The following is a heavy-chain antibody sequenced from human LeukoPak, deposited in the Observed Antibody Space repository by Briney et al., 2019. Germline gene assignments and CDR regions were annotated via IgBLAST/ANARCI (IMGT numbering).Heavy chain of an antibody. J-gene: IGHJ4*02. V-gene: IGHV3-11*01. D-gene: IGHD4/OR15-4a*01. CDR1: GFSFSDRY. CDR2: ISPNGDTI. CDR3: ARRAGAYSHPYDY. Sequence: GGSLRLSCAAAGFSFSDRYMSWIRQAPGKGMEWVAYISPNGDTIHYADSVKGRFSISRDNAKNSLFLQVNSLRAEDTAVYYCARRAGAYSHPYDYWGQGTLVTVSS.